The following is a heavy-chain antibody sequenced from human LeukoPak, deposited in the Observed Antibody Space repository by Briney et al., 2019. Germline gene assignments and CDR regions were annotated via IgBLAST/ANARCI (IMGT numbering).Heavy chain of an antibody. CDR1: GYAFTSYY. CDR3: ARATLELHADY. J-gene: IGHJ4*02. V-gene: IGHV1-46*01. D-gene: IGHD1-26*01. Sequence: ASVKVSCKASGYAFTSYYMHWVRLAPGQGLEWMGIINPSGGSTGYAQKFQGRVTMTRDTSTSTVYMELSSLRSEDTAVYYCARATLELHADYWGQGTLVTVSS. CDR2: INPSGGST.